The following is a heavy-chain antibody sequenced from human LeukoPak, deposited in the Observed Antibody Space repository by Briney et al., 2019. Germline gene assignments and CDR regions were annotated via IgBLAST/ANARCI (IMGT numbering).Heavy chain of an antibody. D-gene: IGHD5-24*01. Sequence: ASVKVSCKASGYTFTDYYMHWVRQAPGQGLEWMGWINPDSGVTNYPQKFQGRVSMTRDSSISTAYMDLSDLRSDDTAVYSCARGRNIEMTTMSGGSDYWGQGTLVTVSS. J-gene: IGHJ4*02. V-gene: IGHV1-2*02. CDR3: ARGRNIEMTTMSGGSDY. CDR1: GYTFTDYY. CDR2: INPDSGVT.